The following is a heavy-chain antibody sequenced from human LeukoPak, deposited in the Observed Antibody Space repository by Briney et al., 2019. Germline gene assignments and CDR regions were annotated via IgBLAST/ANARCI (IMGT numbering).Heavy chain of an antibody. J-gene: IGHJ4*02. CDR2: IYYGGST. Sequence: SETLSLTCTVSGGSISSSSYYWGWIRQPPGKGLEWIGSIYYGGSTYYNPSLKSRVTISVDTSKNQFSLKLSSVTAADTAVYYCARDPTELSSGYYPFDYWGQGTLVTVSS. CDR1: GGSISSSSYY. D-gene: IGHD3-22*01. V-gene: IGHV4-39*07. CDR3: ARDPTELSSGYYPFDY.